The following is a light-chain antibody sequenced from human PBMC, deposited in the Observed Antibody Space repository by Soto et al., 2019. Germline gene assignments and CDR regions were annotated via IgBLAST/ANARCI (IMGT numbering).Light chain of an antibody. J-gene: IGKJ5*01. V-gene: IGKV1-33*01. CDR3: QQYDNLPSIT. Sequence: DIQMTQSPSSLSASVGDRVTITFQASQDISNYLNWYQQKPGKAPKLLIYDASNLETGVPSRFSGSRSGTDVTFTISNLQPEDIATYYCQQYDNLPSITFGQGTRLEIK. CDR1: QDISNY. CDR2: DAS.